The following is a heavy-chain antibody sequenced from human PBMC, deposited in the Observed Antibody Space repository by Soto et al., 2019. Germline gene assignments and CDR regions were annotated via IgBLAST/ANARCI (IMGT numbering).Heavy chain of an antibody. J-gene: IGHJ5*02. CDR3: ARAAIAVRWFDP. D-gene: IGHD6-19*01. V-gene: IGHV3-33*01. CDR1: GFTFSNYG. Sequence: GSLRLSCAASGFTFSNYGMHWVRQAPGKGLEWVAVIWFDGSNKYCADSVKGRFTISRDNSKNTLYLQINSLRPEDTAVYYCARAAIAVRWFDPWGQGTLVTSPQ. CDR2: IWFDGSNK.